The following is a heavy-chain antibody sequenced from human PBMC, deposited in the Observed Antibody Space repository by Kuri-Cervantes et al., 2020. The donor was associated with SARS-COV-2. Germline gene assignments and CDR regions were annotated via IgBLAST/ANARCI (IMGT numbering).Heavy chain of an antibody. D-gene: IGHD3-9*01. V-gene: IGHV1-2*04. CDR2: INPNSGGT. J-gene: IGHJ3*02. Sequence: ASGKGSCKASGSTFTAYYLHWGRQAPGQGLEWMGWINPNSGGTNYAQKFQGWVNMTRDTSISTVYMELNRLRSDDTGVYYCARGGAARGVLRFFDWFEAFETWGQGTMVTVSS. CDR3: ARGGAARGVLRFFDWFEAFET. CDR1: GSTFTAYY.